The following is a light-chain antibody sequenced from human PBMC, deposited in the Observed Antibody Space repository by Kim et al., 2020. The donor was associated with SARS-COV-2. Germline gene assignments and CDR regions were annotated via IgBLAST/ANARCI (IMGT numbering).Light chain of an antibody. CDR3: QQYNNWHPLT. Sequence: SVGDRVTITCRASQSISTYLAWYQQKPGRAPNGLIYKASKLQSGGPSRFSGSGSGTEFTHTISSLQPDDFSFYYCQQYNNWHPLTFGGGTKVDIK. J-gene: IGKJ4*01. CDR2: KAS. CDR1: QSISTY. V-gene: IGKV1-5*03.